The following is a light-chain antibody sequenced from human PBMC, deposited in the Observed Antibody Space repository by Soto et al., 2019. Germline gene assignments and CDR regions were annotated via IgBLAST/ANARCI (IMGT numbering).Light chain of an antibody. CDR3: QQYNSYSPYS. J-gene: IGKJ2*03. V-gene: IGKV1-5*03. CDR2: KAS. CDR1: QSISTW. Sequence: DIQMTQSPSTLSASVGDRVTFTCRATQSISTWLAWYQQKPGKAPQLLIHKASSLESGVPSRFSGSGSGTEFTLTISSLQPEDFATYYCQQYNSYSPYSFGQGTKLEIK.